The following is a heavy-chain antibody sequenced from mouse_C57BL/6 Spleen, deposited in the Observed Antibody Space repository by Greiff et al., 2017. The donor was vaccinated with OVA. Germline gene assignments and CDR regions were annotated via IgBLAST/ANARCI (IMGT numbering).Heavy chain of an antibody. J-gene: IGHJ2*01. CDR3: AREDYSNFDY. Sequence: VQLVESGAELARPGASVKMSCKASGYTFTSYTMHWVKQRPGQGLEWIGYINPSSGYTKYNQKFKDKATLTADKSSSTAYMQLSSLTSEDSAVYYCAREDYSNFDYWGQGTTLIVSS. CDR1: GYTFTSYT. V-gene: IGHV1-4*01. D-gene: IGHD2-5*01. CDR2: INPSSGYT.